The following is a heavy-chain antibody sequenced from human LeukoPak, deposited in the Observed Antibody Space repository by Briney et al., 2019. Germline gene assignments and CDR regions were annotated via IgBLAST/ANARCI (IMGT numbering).Heavy chain of an antibody. V-gene: IGHV4-4*07. D-gene: IGHD6-13*01. CDR1: GGSISSYY. CDR3: ARDGLYSSSWYAVGVDY. J-gene: IGHJ4*02. Sequence: SETLSLTCTVSGGSISSYYWSWIRQPAGKGLEWIGRIYTSGSTNYNPSLKSRVTMSVDTSKNQFSLKLSSVTAADTAVYYCARDGLYSSSWYAVGVDYWGQGTLVTVSS. CDR2: IYTSGST.